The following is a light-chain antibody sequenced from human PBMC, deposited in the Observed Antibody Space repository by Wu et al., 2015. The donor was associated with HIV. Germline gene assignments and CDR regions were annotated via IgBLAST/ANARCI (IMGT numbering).Light chain of an antibody. CDR1: QSVSSN. CDR2: GAS. Sequence: EIVMTQSPATLSVSPGERATLSCRASQSVSSNLAWYQQKPGQAPRLLIYGASTRATGIPARFSGSGSGTEFTLTISSLQSEDLAVYYCQQYNNWPLTFGPGTKVDTK. CDR3: QQYNNWPLT. J-gene: IGKJ3*01. V-gene: IGKV3-15*01.